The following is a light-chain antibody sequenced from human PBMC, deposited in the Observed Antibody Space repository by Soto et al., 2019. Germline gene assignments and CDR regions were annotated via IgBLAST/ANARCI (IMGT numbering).Light chain of an antibody. CDR3: VSYTTFSSYV. V-gene: IGLV2-14*01. J-gene: IGLJ1*01. CDR2: DVS. CDR1: SSDVGSYIY. Sequence: HSVLTQPASVSGSPGQSITISCTGTSSDVGSYIYVSWYQHHPGKAPKLMIYDVSNRPSGVSNRFSGSKSGNTASLPISGLQAEDEAEYYCVSYTTFSSYVFGTGTKLTVL.